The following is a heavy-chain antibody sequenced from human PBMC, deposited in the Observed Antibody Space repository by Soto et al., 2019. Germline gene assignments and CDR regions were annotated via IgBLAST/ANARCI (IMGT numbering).Heavy chain of an antibody. CDR1: GGSISSTSNY. CDR2: IDYSGST. J-gene: IGHJ4*02. Sequence: QLQVQDSGPGLVKPSEALSLTCTVSGGSISSTSNYWGWIRQPPGKGLEWIGIIDYSGSTDHNPSLKSRVTISVDTSKNQFSLRLTSVTAADTAIYYCASFDGSGYYVWWDYWGQATLVTVSS. D-gene: IGHD3-22*01. CDR3: ASFDGSGYYVWWDY. V-gene: IGHV4-39*01.